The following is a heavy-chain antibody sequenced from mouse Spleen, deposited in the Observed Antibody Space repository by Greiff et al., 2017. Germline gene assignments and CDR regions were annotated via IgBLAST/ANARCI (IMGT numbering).Heavy chain of an antibody. Sequence: VQLQQSGAELAKPGASVKLSCKASGYTFTSYWMHWVKQRPGQGLEWIGYIYPSSGYTKYNQKFKDKATLTADKSSSTAYMQLSSLTYEDSAVYYCARGNYYDGRRFAYWGQGTLVTVSA. CDR3: ARGNYYDGRRFAY. CDR1: GYTFTSYW. D-gene: IGHD1-1*01. V-gene: IGHV1-7*01. CDR2: IYPSSGYT. J-gene: IGHJ3*01.